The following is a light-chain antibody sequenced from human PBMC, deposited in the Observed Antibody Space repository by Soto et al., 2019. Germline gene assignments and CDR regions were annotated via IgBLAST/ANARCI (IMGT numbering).Light chain of an antibody. J-gene: IGLJ1*01. V-gene: IGLV7-43*01. CDR3: LLYYGGVHG. Sequence: QAVVTQEPSLTGSPGGTVTLTGCSSTGAVTSGYYPNWFQQKPGQAPRPLIYSTSHKYSWTPARFSGSLLGGKAALTLSRVQPEYEADYSCLLYYGGVHGFGTVTKLTVL. CDR1: TGAVTSGYY. CDR2: STS.